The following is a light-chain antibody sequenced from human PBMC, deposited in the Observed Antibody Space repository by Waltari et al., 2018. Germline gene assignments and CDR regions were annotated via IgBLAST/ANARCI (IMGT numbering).Light chain of an antibody. Sequence: QSALTQPASVSGSPGQTTTISCPGTSSDVGGFEYVSWYQQHPGQAPKLILYEVGNRPSGVSPRFSGSKSGNTASLTISGLQAEDEAKYFCCSFSTTDTVVFGGGTTVTVL. CDR2: EVG. CDR3: CSFSTTDTVV. J-gene: IGLJ3*02. V-gene: IGLV2-14*03. CDR1: SSDVGGFEY.